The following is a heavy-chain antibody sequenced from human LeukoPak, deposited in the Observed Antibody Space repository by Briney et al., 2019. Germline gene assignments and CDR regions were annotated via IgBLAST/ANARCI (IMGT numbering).Heavy chain of an antibody. CDR3: ARGLIAARYWIY. D-gene: IGHD6-6*01. CDR1: GYTFTSYD. Sequence: ASVKVSCKASGYTFTSYDINWVRQATGQGLEWMGWMNPNSGNTGYAQKFQGRVTMTRNTSISTAYMELSSLRSDDTAVCYCARGLIAARYWIYWGQGTLVTVSS. CDR2: MNPNSGNT. J-gene: IGHJ4*02. V-gene: IGHV1-8*01.